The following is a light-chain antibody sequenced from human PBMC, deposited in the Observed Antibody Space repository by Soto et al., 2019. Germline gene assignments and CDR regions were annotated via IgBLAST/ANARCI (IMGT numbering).Light chain of an antibody. J-gene: IGLJ1*01. CDR2: EVT. CDR1: SSDVGYYDY. CDR3: SSYAGSNNFV. Sequence: QSVLTQPPSASGSPGQSVTISCTGTSSDVGYYDYVSWYQQHPGKAPKLVIYEVTKRPSGVPDRVSASKSGNTASLTVSGLRAEDEADYYCSSYAGSNNFVFGSGTKV. V-gene: IGLV2-8*01.